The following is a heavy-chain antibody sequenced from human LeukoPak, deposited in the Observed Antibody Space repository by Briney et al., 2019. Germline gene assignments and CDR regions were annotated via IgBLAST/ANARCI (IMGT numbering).Heavy chain of an antibody. CDR2: ISSSGTTI. J-gene: IGHJ4*02. CDR1: GFTFSSYS. V-gene: IGHV3-48*02. Sequence: GGSLRLSCAASGFTFSSYSMNWVRQAPGRGLEWVSYISSSGTTIFYADSVEGRFTISRDNAKNSLYLQMNSLRDEDTAVYYCAREVGATTSVYFDYWGQGTLVTVSS. D-gene: IGHD1-26*01. CDR3: AREVGATTSVYFDY.